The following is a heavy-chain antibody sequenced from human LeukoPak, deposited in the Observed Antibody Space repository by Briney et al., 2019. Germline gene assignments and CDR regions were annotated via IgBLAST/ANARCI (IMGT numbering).Heavy chain of an antibody. CDR1: GFTFSSYA. CDR2: IRQDGNDK. Sequence: GGSLRLSCAASGFTFSSYAMSWVRQAPGKGREWVANIRQDGNDKYYVDSVKGRFNIHRDNAKKLLYLQMDSLRVEDTAVYYCARDLGFSSEDLWGQGTLVIVSS. V-gene: IGHV3-7*01. J-gene: IGHJ4*02. D-gene: IGHD6-19*01. CDR3: ARDLGFSSEDL.